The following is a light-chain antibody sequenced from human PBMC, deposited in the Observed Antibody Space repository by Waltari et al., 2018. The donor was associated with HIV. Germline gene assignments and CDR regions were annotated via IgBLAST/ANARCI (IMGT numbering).Light chain of an antibody. J-gene: IGLJ1*01. CDR1: TEAVPMGHF. V-gene: IGLV7-46*01. CDR3: LLSYSGAHV. Sequence: QAVVTQEPSLTVSPGGTVTLPCCSTTEAVPMGHFPSWFQQKPGQSPRTLIYDTSNKHSWTPARFSGSLLGGKAALTLSGAQPEDEAEYYCLLSYSGAHVFGTGTKVTVL. CDR2: DTS.